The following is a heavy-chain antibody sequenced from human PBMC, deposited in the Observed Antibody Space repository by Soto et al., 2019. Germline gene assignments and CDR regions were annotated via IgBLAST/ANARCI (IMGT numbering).Heavy chain of an antibody. J-gene: IGHJ4*02. Sequence: QVQLQESGPGLVKPSETLSLTCTVSGGSVSSGSYYWSWIRQPPGKGLEWIGYIYYSGSTNYNPSLKSRVTISVDTSKNQFSLKLSSVTAADTAVYYCARVRAAGIDYWGQGTLVTVSS. CDR2: IYYSGST. V-gene: IGHV4-61*01. D-gene: IGHD6-19*01. CDR3: ARVRAAGIDY. CDR1: GGSVSSGSYY.